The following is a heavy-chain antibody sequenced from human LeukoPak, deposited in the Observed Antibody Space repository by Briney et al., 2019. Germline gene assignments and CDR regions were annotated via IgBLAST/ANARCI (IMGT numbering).Heavy chain of an antibody. CDR3: AREGGSYHEYYFDY. Sequence: ASVKVSCKASGYTFTGYYMHWVRQAPGQGLEWMGGIIPIFGTANYAQKFQGRVTITADESTSTAYMELSSLRSEDTAVYYCAREGGSYHEYYFDYWGQGTLVTVSS. V-gene: IGHV1-69*13. CDR1: GYTFTGYY. J-gene: IGHJ4*02. D-gene: IGHD1-26*01. CDR2: IIPIFGTA.